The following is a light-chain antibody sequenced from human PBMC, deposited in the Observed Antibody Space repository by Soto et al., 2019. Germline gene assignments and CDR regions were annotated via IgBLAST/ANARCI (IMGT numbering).Light chain of an antibody. J-gene: IGKJ5*01. V-gene: IGKV3-15*01. CDR2: GAS. CDR3: QQHNQWPIT. Sequence: EFVLTQSPGTLSLSPGERATLSCRASQSVSSSYLAWYQQKPGQAPRLLIYGASSRATGIPARFSGSGSGTEFTLTISSLQSEDFAVYYCQQHNQWPITFGQGTRLEIK. CDR1: QSVSSSY.